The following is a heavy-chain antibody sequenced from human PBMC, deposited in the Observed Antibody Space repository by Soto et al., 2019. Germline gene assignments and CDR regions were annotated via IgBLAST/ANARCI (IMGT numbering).Heavy chain of an antibody. Sequence: GGSLRLSCSASGFTFSSYSMHWIRQAPGKGLEFVAVIRNNGVSTYYADSVKGRFTISRDNSNNTLSLQMRNLRPEDTAVYYCVKGGTSVSSAGFDYWGLGTLVTVSS. J-gene: IGHJ4*02. CDR3: VKGGTSVSSAGFDY. CDR1: GFTFSSYS. D-gene: IGHD3-22*01. CDR2: IRNNGVST. V-gene: IGHV3-64D*06.